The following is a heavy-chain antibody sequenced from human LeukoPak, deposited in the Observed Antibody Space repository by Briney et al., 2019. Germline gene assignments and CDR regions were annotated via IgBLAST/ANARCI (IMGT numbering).Heavy chain of an antibody. D-gene: IGHD3-10*01. CDR2: ISAYNGNT. CDR1: GYTFTSYG. CDR3: YVLLWFGETYLTSQYLDY. J-gene: IGHJ4*02. Sequence: ASVTVSCEASGYTFTSYGISWVRQAPGQGLEWMGWISAYNGNTNYAQKLQGRVTMTTDTSTSTAYMELRSLRSDDTAVYYCYVLLWFGETYLTSQYLDYWGQGTLVTVSS. V-gene: IGHV1-18*04.